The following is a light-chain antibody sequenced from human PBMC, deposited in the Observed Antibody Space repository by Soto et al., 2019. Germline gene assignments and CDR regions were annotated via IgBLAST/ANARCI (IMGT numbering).Light chain of an antibody. CDR1: QSVRNN. CDR3: QQYGDSPSIT. CDR2: GAS. Sequence: EIVLTQSPGTLSLSPGERGTLSCRASQSVRNNLAWYQQKPRQAPRLLIYGASNRATGIPDRFSGSRSGTDFSLTISRLEPEDFAVYYCQQYGDSPSITFGQGTRLEIK. J-gene: IGKJ5*01. V-gene: IGKV3-20*01.